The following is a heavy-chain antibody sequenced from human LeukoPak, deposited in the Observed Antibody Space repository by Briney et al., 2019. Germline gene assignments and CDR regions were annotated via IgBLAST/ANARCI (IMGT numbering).Heavy chain of an antibody. V-gene: IGHV3-7*01. J-gene: IGHJ6*02. CDR2: IKQDGSEK. D-gene: IGHD3-10*01. CDR1: GFTFSSYW. Sequence: GGSLRLSCAASGFTFSSYWMSWVRQAPGKGLEWVANIKQDGSEKYYVDSVKGRFTIPRDNAKNSLYLQMNSLRAEDTAVYYCARDVRVYGSGSYYYYYYGMDVWGQGTTVTVSS. CDR3: ARDVRVYGSGSYYYYYYGMDV.